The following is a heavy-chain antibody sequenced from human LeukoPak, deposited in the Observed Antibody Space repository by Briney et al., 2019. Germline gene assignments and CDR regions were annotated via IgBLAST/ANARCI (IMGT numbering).Heavy chain of an antibody. CDR2: IYYSGST. Sequence: PSETLSLTCTVSGGSISSSSYYWGWIRQPPGKGLEWIGSIYYSGSTYYNPSLKSRVTISVDTSKNQFSLKLSSVTAADTAVYYCARDHRRYSYSYITFDYWGQGTLVTVSS. J-gene: IGHJ4*02. CDR1: GGSISSSSYY. CDR3: ARDHRRYSYSYITFDY. V-gene: IGHV4-39*07. D-gene: IGHD5-18*01.